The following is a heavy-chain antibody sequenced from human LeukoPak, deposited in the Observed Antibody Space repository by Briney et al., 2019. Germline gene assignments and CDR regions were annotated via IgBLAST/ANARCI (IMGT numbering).Heavy chain of an antibody. Sequence: SETLSLTCTVSGGSISSSSYYWGWIRQPPGKGLEWIGSIYYSGSTYYNPSLKSRVTISVDTSKNQFSLKQSSVTAADTAFYYCARGRSLVGGLDIWGQGTIVTVSS. CDR3: ARGRSLVGGLDI. J-gene: IGHJ3*02. V-gene: IGHV4-39*07. CDR2: IYYSGST. CDR1: GGSISSSSYY. D-gene: IGHD1-26*01.